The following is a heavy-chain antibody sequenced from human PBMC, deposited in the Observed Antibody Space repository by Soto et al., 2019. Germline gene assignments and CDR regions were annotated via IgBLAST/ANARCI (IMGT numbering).Heavy chain of an antibody. J-gene: IGHJ6*02. CDR2: IYYSGST. Sequence: TLSLTCTVSDGSISSGDYYWSWIRQPPGKGLEWTGYIYYSGSTYYNPSLKSRVTISVDTSKNQFSLKLSSVTATDTAVYYCARVELHYGMDVWGQGTTVTVSS. V-gene: IGHV4-30-4*01. CDR1: DGSISSGDYY. D-gene: IGHD1-26*01. CDR3: ARVELHYGMDV.